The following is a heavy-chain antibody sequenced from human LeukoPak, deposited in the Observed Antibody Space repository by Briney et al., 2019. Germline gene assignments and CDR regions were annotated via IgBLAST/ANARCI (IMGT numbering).Heavy chain of an antibody. CDR2: IKQDGSEK. J-gene: IGHJ4*02. V-gene: IGHV3-7*01. CDR1: KFIFSNYW. CDR3: ARGAPGIRGVIPFDY. Sequence: GGSLRLSCAASKFIFSNYWMSWVRQAPGKGLEWVASIKQDGSEKYYVDSVEGRFTISRDNAKNSLSVQMNSLRAEDTAVYYCARGAPGIRGVIPFDYWGQGTLVTVSS. D-gene: IGHD3-10*01.